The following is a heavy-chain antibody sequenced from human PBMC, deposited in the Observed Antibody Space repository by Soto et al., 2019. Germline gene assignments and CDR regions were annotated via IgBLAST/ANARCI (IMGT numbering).Heavy chain of an antibody. CDR3: ARDDDYVANALDH. D-gene: IGHD3-10*02. CDR1: GFTFSSYG. CDR2: IWNHGNTM. J-gene: IGHJ4*02. V-gene: IGHV3-33*01. Sequence: GGSLRLSCAASGFTFSSYGMHWVSQAPGKGLEWVAVIWNHGNTMHYVESVKGRFTISRDNSKSTLYLQMNSLRAEDTAVYYCARDDDYVANALDHWGQGTLVTVSS.